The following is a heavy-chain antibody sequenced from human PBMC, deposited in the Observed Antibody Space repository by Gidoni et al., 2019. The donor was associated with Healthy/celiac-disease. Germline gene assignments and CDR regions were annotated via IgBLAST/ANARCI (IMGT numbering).Heavy chain of an antibody. CDR3: ARDTSGENWFDP. CDR2: ISSSSSYI. J-gene: IGHJ5*02. V-gene: IGHV3-21*01. CDR1: GFTFSSYS. Sequence: EVQLVESGGGLVKPGGSLRLSCAASGFTFSSYSMNWVRQAPGKGLEWVSSISSSSSYIYYADSVKGRFTISRDNAKNSLYLQMISLRAEDTAVYYCARDTSGENWFDPWGQGTLVTVSS.